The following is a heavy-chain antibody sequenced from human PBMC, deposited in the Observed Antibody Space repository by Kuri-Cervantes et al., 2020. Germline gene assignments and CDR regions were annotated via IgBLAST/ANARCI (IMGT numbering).Heavy chain of an antibody. V-gene: IGHV4-39*07. CDR3: ARGYYDFWSGYYYYFDY. CDR1: GGSISSSSYY. Sequence: GSLRLSCTVSGGSISSSSYYWGWIRQPPGKGLEWIGSIYYSGSTNYNPSLKSRVTISVDTSKNRFSLKLSSVTAADTAVYYCARGYYDFWSGYYYYFDYWGQGTLVTVSS. J-gene: IGHJ4*02. D-gene: IGHD3-3*01. CDR2: IYYSGST.